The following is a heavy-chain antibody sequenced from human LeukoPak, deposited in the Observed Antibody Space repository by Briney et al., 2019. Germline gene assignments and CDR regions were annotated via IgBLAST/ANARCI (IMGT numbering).Heavy chain of an antibody. CDR1: GGTFSSYA. D-gene: IGHD2-2*01. V-gene: IGHV1-69*01. J-gene: IGHJ4*02. CDR2: IIPIFGTA. CDR3: ARGRRQYCSSTSCRPFDY. Sequence: GSSVKVSCKASGGTFSSYAISWVRQAPGQGLEWMGGIIPIFGTANYAQKFQGRVTITADESTSTAYMELSSLRSEDTAVYYCARGRRQYCSSTSCRPFDYWGQGTLVTVSS.